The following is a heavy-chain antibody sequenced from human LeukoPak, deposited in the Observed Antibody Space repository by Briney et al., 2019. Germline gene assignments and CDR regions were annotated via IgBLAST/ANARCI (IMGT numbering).Heavy chain of an antibody. CDR3: ARQGYSYDNNWFDP. CDR1: GGSISSYY. V-gene: IGHV4-59*08. D-gene: IGHD5-18*01. CDR2: IYYSGST. Sequence: PSETLSLTCTVSGGSISSYYWSWIRQPPGKGLEWIGYIYYSGSTNYNPSLKSRVTISVDTSKNQFSLKLSSVTAADTAVYYCARQGYSYDNNWFDPWGQGTLVTVSS. J-gene: IGHJ5*02.